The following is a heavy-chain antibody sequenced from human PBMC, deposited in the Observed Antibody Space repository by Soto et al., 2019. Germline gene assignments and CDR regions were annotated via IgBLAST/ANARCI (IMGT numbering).Heavy chain of an antibody. Sequence: SETLSLTCTVSGGSISSYYWSWIRQPPGKGLEWIGYIYYSGSTNYNPSLKSRVTISVDTSKNQFSLKLSSVTAADTAVYYCARGVAIVGATYVGFDYWGQGTLVTVSS. CDR3: ARGVAIVGATYVGFDY. CDR1: GGSISSYY. CDR2: IYYSGST. D-gene: IGHD1-26*01. V-gene: IGHV4-59*01. J-gene: IGHJ4*02.